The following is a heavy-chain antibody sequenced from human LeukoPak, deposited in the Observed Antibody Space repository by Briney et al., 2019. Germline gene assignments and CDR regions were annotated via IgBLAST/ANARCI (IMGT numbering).Heavy chain of an antibody. CDR2: ISGSGDST. CDR1: GFTFRSYA. D-gene: IGHD3-10*01. Sequence: GGSLRLSCAVTGFTFRSYAMNWVRQAPGKGLEWVPGISGSGDSTYYADSVKGRFTISRDNSQNTLYLQMNSLRAEDTAVYYCARDSFRGAFDIWGQGTMVTVSS. V-gene: IGHV3-23*01. J-gene: IGHJ3*02. CDR3: ARDSFRGAFDI.